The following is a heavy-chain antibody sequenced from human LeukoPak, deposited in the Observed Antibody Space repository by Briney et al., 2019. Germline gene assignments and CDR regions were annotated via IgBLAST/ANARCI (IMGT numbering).Heavy chain of an antibody. J-gene: IGHJ3*02. Sequence: GGSLRLSCAASGFTVSSNFMSWVRQAPGKGLEWVSVIYSGGSTYYVDSVKGRFTISRDSSENTLYLQMNSLRAEDTAVYYYASRFGSGSWSAFDIWGQGTMVTVSS. V-gene: IGHV3-66*01. CDR3: ASRFGSGSWSAFDI. CDR1: GFTVSSNF. CDR2: IYSGGST. D-gene: IGHD3-10*01.